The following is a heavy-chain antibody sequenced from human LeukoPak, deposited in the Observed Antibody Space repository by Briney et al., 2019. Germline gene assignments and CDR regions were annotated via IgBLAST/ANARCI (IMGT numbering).Heavy chain of an antibody. CDR3: AKAHYYDNTGYYLPYYFDY. J-gene: IGHJ4*02. Sequence: GGSLRLSCAASGFIFSSYAMSRVRQAPGKGLEWVSAIGSSGTGTYFADSVKGRFTISRDNSQNTLYLQMNSLRAEDTAVYYCAKAHYYDNTGYYLPYYFDYWGQGTLVTVSS. V-gene: IGHV3-23*01. D-gene: IGHD3-22*01. CDR2: IGSSGTGT. CDR1: GFIFSSYA.